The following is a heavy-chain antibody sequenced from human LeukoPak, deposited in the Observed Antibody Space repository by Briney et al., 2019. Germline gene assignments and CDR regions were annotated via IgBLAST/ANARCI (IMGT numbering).Heavy chain of an antibody. J-gene: IGHJ4*02. V-gene: IGHV3-30*04. Sequence: PGRSLRLSCAASGFTFSSYAMHWVRQAPGKGLEWVAVISYDGSNKYYADSVKGRFTISRDNSKNTLYLQMNSLRAEDTAVYYCARDGSYYDILTGYFDYWGQGTLVTVSS. D-gene: IGHD3-9*01. CDR1: GFTFSSYA. CDR3: ARDGSYYDILTGYFDY. CDR2: ISYDGSNK.